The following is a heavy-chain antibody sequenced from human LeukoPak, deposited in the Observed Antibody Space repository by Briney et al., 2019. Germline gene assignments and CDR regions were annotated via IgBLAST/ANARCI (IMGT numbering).Heavy chain of an antibody. Sequence: PGGSLRLSCAASGFTFSSYSMNWVRQAPGKGLEWVSFISSSSSYIHYADSVKGRFTISRDNAKNSLYLQMDSLRVEDTAVYYCARAHNWKYGTFDYWGQGTLVTVSS. CDR3: ARAHNWKYGTFDY. CDR2: ISSSSSYI. J-gene: IGHJ4*02. CDR1: GFTFSSYS. D-gene: IGHD1-7*01. V-gene: IGHV3-21*01.